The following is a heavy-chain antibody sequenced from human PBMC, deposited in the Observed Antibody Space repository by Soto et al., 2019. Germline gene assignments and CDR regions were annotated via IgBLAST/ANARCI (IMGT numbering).Heavy chain of an antibody. D-gene: IGHD2-2*01. CDR1: GGTFSSYA. V-gene: IGHV1-69*13. CDR3: ARGGGYCSSTSCHNWFDP. J-gene: IGHJ5*02. CDR2: IIPIFGTA. Sequence: GASVKVSCKASGGTFSSYAISWVRQAPGQGLEWMGGIIPIFGTANYAQKFQGRVTITADESTSTAYMELSSLRSEDTAVYYCARGGGYCSSTSCHNWFDPWGQGTLVTVSS.